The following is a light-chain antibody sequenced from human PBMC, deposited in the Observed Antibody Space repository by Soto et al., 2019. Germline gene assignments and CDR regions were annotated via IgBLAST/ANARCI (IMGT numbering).Light chain of an antibody. CDR3: QLYGNSLFT. CDR1: QSVSSSF. CDR2: SAS. J-gene: IGKJ3*01. Sequence: EIVLTQSPGTLSLSPGERATLSCRASQSVSSSFLAWYQQKPGQAPRLLIYSASTRATGIPDRFSGSGSGTDFTLTISRLEPEDFAVYYCQLYGNSLFTFGPGTKVDIK. V-gene: IGKV3-20*01.